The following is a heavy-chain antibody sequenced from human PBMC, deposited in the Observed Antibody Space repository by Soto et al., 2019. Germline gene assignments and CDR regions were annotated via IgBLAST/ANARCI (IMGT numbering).Heavy chain of an antibody. Sequence: PGGSLRLSCAASGFSFRDYYMSWIRQAPGKGLEWISYISGSGNTIYYADSVKGRFIISRDNAKNSPFLQMNSLRADDTAVYYCARDRLPMVVVVMGWFDPWGQGTLVTVSS. CDR3: ARDRLPMVVVVMGWFDP. J-gene: IGHJ5*02. V-gene: IGHV3-11*01. CDR2: ISGSGNTI. CDR1: GFSFRDYY. D-gene: IGHD3-22*01.